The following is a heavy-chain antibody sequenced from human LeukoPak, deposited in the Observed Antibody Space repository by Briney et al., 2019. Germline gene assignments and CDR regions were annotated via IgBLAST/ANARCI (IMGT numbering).Heavy chain of an antibody. CDR3: ARVWCSGGSCYSSRGAFDI. CDR1: VATFISNT. V-gene: IGHV1-69*13. J-gene: IGHJ3*02. CDR2: IIPIFGTA. D-gene: IGHD2-15*01. Sequence: GASVKVSCKASVATFISNTISWVRQAPGQGLEWMGGIIPIFGTANYAQTFQGRVTITADESTSTAYMELSSLRYEDTAVYYCARVWCSGGSCYSSRGAFDIWGQGTMVTVA.